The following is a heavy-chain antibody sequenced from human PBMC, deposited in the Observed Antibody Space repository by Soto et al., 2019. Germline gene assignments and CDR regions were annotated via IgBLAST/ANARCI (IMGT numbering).Heavy chain of an antibody. CDR2: ISSSGTNI. Sequence: SGRPLRLDCSSTRFDFSDFYMSWIPQAPRKGLDWVSYISSSGTNIYYADSVKGRFTISRDNAKRSLYLQMNSLRAEDTAVYYCARDRGFDSWGQGP. V-gene: IGHV3-11*01. J-gene: IGHJ5*01. CDR3: ARDRGFDS. CDR1: RFDFSDFY.